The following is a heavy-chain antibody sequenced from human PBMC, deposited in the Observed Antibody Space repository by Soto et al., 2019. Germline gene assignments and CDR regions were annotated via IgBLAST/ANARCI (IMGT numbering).Heavy chain of an antibody. CDR2: IQSDGSIE. Sequence: GGSLRLSCAASGFTFSHYGMHWVRQAPDKGLEWVAAIQSDGSIEYYADSVKGRFIISRDDSKNTLHVQMNSLRAEDTAVYYCARDNCGSPSCLDVWGQGTTVTVSS. D-gene: IGHD2-2*01. V-gene: IGHV3-33*01. J-gene: IGHJ6*02. CDR3: ARDNCGSPSCLDV. CDR1: GFTFSHYG.